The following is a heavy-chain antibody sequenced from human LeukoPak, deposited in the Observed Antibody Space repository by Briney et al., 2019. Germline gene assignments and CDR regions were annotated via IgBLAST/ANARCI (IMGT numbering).Heavy chain of an antibody. CDR3: AGASYEGRGNSSTLYFDY. J-gene: IGHJ4*02. V-gene: IGHV4-59*01. Sequence: SETLPLTCTVSGGSISSYYWSWIRQPPGKGLEWIGYIYYSGSTNYNPSLKSRVTISVDTSKNQFSQKLSSVTAADTAVYYCAGASYEGRGNSSTLYFDYWGQGTLVTVSS. CDR1: GGSISSYY. CDR2: IYYSGST. D-gene: IGHD3-22*01.